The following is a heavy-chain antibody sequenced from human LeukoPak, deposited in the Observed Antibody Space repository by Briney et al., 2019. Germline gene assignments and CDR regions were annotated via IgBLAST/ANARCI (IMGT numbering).Heavy chain of an antibody. CDR1: GFTFSSYA. CDR2: ISGSGGST. V-gene: IGHV3-23*01. J-gene: IGHJ4*02. D-gene: IGHD3-22*01. Sequence: TGGSLRLSCAASGFTFSSYAMSWVRQAPGKGLEWVSAISGSGGSTYYADSVKGRFTISRDNSKNTLYLQMNSLRAEDTAVYYCAKDQSKYYYDSSGHDYWGQGTLVTVSS. CDR3: AKDQSKYYYDSSGHDY.